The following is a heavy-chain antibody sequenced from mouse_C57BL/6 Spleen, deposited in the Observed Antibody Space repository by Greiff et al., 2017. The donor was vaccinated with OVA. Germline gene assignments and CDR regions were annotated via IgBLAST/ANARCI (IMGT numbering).Heavy chain of an antibody. Sequence: VKLMESGAELVKPGASVKISCKASGYAFSSYWMNWVKQRPGKGLEWIGQIYPGDGDTNYNGKFKGKATLTADKSSSTAYMQLSSLTSEDSAVYFCARSGITTVVGYFDYWGQGTTLTVSS. CDR3: ARSGITTVVGYFDY. V-gene: IGHV1-80*01. CDR2: IYPGDGDT. CDR1: GYAFSSYW. J-gene: IGHJ2*01. D-gene: IGHD1-1*01.